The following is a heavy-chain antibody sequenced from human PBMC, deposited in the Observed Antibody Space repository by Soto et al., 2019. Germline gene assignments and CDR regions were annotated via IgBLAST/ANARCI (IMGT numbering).Heavy chain of an antibody. J-gene: IGHJ6*02. D-gene: IGHD3-10*01. V-gene: IGHV1-69*01. Sequence: QVQLVQSGAEVKKPGSSVKVSCKTSGVSFNNNGIGWVRQAPGHGLEWMGGVSPPFRTSNYARKFQGRISITADESTGTVNMELSSLTSEDTAQYYCARVLYYGSGRYSPYGMDVWGPGTTVTVSS. CDR3: ARVLYYGSGRYSPYGMDV. CDR2: VSPPFRTS. CDR1: GVSFNNNG.